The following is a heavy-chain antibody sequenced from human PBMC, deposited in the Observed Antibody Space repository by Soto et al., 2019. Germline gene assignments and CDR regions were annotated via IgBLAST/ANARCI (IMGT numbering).Heavy chain of an antibody. Sequence: SLRLSCAASGFPFSTSTMNWVRQAPGQGLEWVSSISSSSTYTYYAASVKGRFTISRDNAKNSLYLQMNSLRAEDTAVYYCARVGSPGYCSGGYCPPPDYWGQGTLVTVSS. CDR3: ARVGSPGYCSGGYCPPPDY. J-gene: IGHJ4*02. CDR1: GFPFSTST. V-gene: IGHV3-21*01. D-gene: IGHD2-15*01. CDR2: ISSSSTYT.